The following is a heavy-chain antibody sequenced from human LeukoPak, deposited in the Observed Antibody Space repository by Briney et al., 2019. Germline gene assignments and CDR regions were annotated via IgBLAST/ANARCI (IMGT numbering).Heavy chain of an antibody. J-gene: IGHJ5*02. V-gene: IGHV4-34*01. CDR3: ARSMRTMIVVVMRGNWFDP. D-gene: IGHD3-22*01. CDR1: GGSFSGYY. CDR2: INHSGST. Sequence: SETLSLTCAVYGGSFSGYYWSWIRQPPGKGLEWIGEINHSGSTNYNPSLKSRVTISVDTSKNQFSLKLSSVTAADTAVYYCARSMRTMIVVVMRGNWFDPWGQGTLATVSS.